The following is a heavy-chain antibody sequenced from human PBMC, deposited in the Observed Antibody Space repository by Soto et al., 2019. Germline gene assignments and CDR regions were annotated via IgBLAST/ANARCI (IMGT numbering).Heavy chain of an antibody. V-gene: IGHV5-51*01. CDR1: GYSFTSYW. J-gene: IGHJ6*02. D-gene: IGHD6-6*01. Sequence: GESLKISCKGSGYSFTSYWIGWVRQMPGKGLEWMGIIYPGDSDTRYSPSFQGQVTISADKSISTAYLQWSSLKASDTAMYYCARRHSSSSDYYYYGMDVWGQGTTVTVSS. CDR3: ARRHSSSSDYYYYGMDV. CDR2: IYPGDSDT.